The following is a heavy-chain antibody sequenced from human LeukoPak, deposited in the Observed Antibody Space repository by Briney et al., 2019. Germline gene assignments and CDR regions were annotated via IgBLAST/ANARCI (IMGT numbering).Heavy chain of an antibody. V-gene: IGHV3-33*06. D-gene: IGHD4-17*01. CDR2: IWNDGSNK. Sequence: PGGSLRLSCAASGFTFSIYGMHWVRQAPGKGLEWVAVIWNDGSNKYYADSVKGRFTISRDNSKNTMYLQMNSLRAEDTALYHCAKDPNGDYIGAFDMWGQGTMVTVSS. J-gene: IGHJ3*02. CDR1: GFTFSIYG. CDR3: AKDPNGDYIGAFDM.